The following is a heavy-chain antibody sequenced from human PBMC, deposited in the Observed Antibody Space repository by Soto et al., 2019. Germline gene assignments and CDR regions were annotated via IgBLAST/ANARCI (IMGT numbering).Heavy chain of an antibody. CDR1: GFTFSSYA. Sequence: GGSLRLSCAASGFTFSSYAMSWVRQAPGKGLEWVSAISGSGGSTYYADSVKGRFTISRDNSKNTLYLQMNSLRAEDTAVYYCAKEIYGGNSNTGDFDYWGQGTLVTVPS. CDR2: ISGSGGST. V-gene: IGHV3-23*01. D-gene: IGHD4-17*01. J-gene: IGHJ4*02. CDR3: AKEIYGGNSNTGDFDY.